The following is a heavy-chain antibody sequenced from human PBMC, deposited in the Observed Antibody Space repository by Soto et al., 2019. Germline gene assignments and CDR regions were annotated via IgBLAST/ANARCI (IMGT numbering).Heavy chain of an antibody. CDR1: GYTFTSYD. V-gene: IGHV1-8*01. J-gene: IGHJ4*02. CDR2: RNRDSGKT. CDR3: AGEGHI. D-gene: IGHD3-10*01. Sequence: QVQLVQSGAQAKKPGASVKVSFKAPGYTFTSYDIRWVRKATGQGLEWVGWRNRDSGKTGYAQKFQGRVPVTRNTSMDTAYMEVSRLRSEDTAVYYCAGEGHIWGQGTQVTVSS.